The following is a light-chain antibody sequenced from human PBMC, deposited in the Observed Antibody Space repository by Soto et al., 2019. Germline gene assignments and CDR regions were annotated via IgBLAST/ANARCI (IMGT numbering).Light chain of an antibody. V-gene: IGLV2-14*01. CDR2: EVS. J-gene: IGLJ3*02. Sequence: QSALTQPASVSGSPGQSITISCTGTSSDVGGYNYVSWYQQHPGKAPKLTIYEVSNRPSGVSNRFSGSKSGNTASLTISGLQAEDEADYYCSSYTSSSIWVFGGGTQLTVL. CDR1: SSDVGGYNY. CDR3: SSYTSSSIWV.